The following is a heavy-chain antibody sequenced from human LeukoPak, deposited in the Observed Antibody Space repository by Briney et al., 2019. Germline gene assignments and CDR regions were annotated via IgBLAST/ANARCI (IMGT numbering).Heavy chain of an antibody. V-gene: IGHV3-43*01. CDR1: GFTFDDYT. CDR2: ISWDGGST. Sequence: GGSLRLSCAASGFTFDDYTMHWVRQAPGKGLEWVSLISWDGGSTYYADSVKGRFTISRDNSKNSLYLQMNSLRTEDTALYYCAKENRRYYYYYYMDVWGKGTTVTISS. D-gene: IGHD1-14*01. CDR3: AKENRRYYYYYYMDV. J-gene: IGHJ6*03.